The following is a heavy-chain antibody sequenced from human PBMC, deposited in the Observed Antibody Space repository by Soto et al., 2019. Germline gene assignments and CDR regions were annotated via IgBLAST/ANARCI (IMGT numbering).Heavy chain of an antibody. CDR3: TDTFTSATDV. CDR1: QYDFRNYW. Sequence: PGESLKISCKASQYDFRNYWVGWVRQLPGKGLEWMGIIFPADSDTRFSPSFQGRVTMSVDKSINTAYLQWSSLKASDTAMYYCTDTFTSATDVWGQGTAVTVSS. V-gene: IGHV5-51*01. J-gene: IGHJ6*02. CDR2: IFPADSDT. D-gene: IGHD5-18*01.